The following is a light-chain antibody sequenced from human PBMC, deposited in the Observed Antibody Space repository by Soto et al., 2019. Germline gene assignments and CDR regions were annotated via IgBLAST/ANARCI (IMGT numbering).Light chain of an antibody. Sequence: DIQMTQSPSSLSASVGDRVTISCRASQSISTYLNWYQLKPGKGPKLLIYPASNLQSGVTARFSGSGSGTEYTITISRLQAEDFANYYCQQSYSSPTFGGGTKVVIK. V-gene: IGKV1-39*01. CDR1: QSISTY. J-gene: IGKJ4*01. CDR3: QQSYSSPT. CDR2: PAS.